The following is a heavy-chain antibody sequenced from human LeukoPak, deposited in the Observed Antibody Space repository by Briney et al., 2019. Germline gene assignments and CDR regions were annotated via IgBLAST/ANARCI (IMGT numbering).Heavy chain of an antibody. Sequence: GGSLRLSCAASGFTFSSYSMNWVRQAPGKGLEWVSSISSSSSYIYYADSVKGRFAISRDNAKNSLYLQMNSLRAEDTAVYYCARRLPTNTRYLDYWGQGTLVTVSS. CDR1: GFTFSSYS. CDR2: ISSSSSYI. CDR3: ARRLPTNTRYLDY. V-gene: IGHV3-21*01. D-gene: IGHD5-12*01. J-gene: IGHJ4*02.